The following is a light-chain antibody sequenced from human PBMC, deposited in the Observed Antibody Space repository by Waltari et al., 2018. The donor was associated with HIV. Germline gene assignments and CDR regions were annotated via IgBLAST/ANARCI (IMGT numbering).Light chain of an antibody. J-gene: IGLJ3*02. Sequence: QSVLTQPPSVSGAPGQRVTISCTGSSSNIGAGYDVHWYQQLPGTAPKLLIYDNSNRPSGVPGRVSGSKSGTSASLAITGLQAEDEADYYGQSYDSSLSGWVFGGGTKLTVL. CDR1: SSNIGAGYD. CDR3: QSYDSSLSGWV. CDR2: DNS. V-gene: IGLV1-40*01.